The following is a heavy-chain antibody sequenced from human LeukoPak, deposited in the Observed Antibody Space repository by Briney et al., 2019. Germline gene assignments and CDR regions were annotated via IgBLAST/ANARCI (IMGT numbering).Heavy chain of an antibody. V-gene: IGHV3-74*01. Sequence: GGSLRLSCTASGFTFSRYWMHWVRQDPGKGLVWVSRINRGGSSTTYADSVKGRFTISRDNAKNTLYLQMNSLRAEDTAVYHCVRGSTSDWYPADYWGQGTLVTVSS. CDR1: GFTFSRYW. CDR3: VRGSTSDWYPADY. D-gene: IGHD6-19*01. J-gene: IGHJ4*02. CDR2: INRGGSST.